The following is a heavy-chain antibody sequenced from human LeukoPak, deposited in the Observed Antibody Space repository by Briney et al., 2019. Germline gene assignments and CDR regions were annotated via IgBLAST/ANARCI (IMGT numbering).Heavy chain of an antibody. CDR1: GGSFSGYY. D-gene: IGHD2-2*01. CDR3: ARGLRSDYCNSTSCSVYYFDY. V-gene: IGHV4-34*01. Sequence: SETLSLTCAVYGGSFSGYYWSWIRQPPGKGLEWIGEINHSGSTNYNPSLKSRVTISVDTSKNQFSLKLSSVTAADTAVYYCARGLRSDYCNSTSCSVYYFDYWGQGTLVTVSS. CDR2: INHSGST. J-gene: IGHJ4*02.